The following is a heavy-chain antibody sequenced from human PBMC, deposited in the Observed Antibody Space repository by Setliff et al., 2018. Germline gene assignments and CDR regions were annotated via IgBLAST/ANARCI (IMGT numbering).Heavy chain of an antibody. V-gene: IGHV4-4*07. CDR1: GGSINNYY. CDR2: VYSNVGT. D-gene: IGHD1-1*01. J-gene: IGHJ4*02. Sequence: PSETLSLTCTVSGGSINNYYWSWIRQPAGKGLEWIGRVYSNVGTNFNPSLKSRVTMSVDAPKNQISLKLMSVTAADTAVYYCARTGTYRYFDYWGQGALVTVSS. CDR3: ARTGTYRYFDY.